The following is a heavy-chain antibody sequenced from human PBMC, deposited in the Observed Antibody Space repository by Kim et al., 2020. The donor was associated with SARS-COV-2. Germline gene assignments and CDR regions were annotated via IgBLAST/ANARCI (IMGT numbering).Heavy chain of an antibody. V-gene: IGHV3-30*04. Sequence: GGSLRLSCAASGFTFSSYAMHWVRQAPGKGLEWVAVISYDGGNKYYADSVKGRFTISRDNSKNTPYLQMNSLRAEDTAVYYCARGRYYFDYWGQGTLVTVSS. CDR1: GFTFSSYA. J-gene: IGHJ4*02. CDR2: ISYDGGNK. CDR3: ARGRYYFDY.